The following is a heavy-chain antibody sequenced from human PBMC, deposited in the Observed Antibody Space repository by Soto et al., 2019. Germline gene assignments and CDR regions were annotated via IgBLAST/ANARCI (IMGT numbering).Heavy chain of an antibody. J-gene: IGHJ4*02. CDR1: CFSIPGRNYY. Sequence: PLENLSLTLTSSCFSIPGRNYYLALTRPPPGKGLQWIGNIYYSGSSYYNPSLKNRGTISVDTSKNQFSLRLNSVTAADTALYYCARRPTYSYSSQHFFDYWGQGALVTVSS. D-gene: IGHD6-13*01. CDR2: IYYSGSS. CDR3: ARRPTYSYSSQHFFDY. V-gene: IGHV4-39*01.